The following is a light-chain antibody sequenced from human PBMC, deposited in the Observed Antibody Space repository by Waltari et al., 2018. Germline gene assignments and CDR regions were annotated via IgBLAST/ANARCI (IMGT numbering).Light chain of an antibody. CDR2: EVN. V-gene: IGLV2-23*02. J-gene: IGLJ2*01. Sequence: QSGLTQPASVSGSPGQSITISCTGSSGDVWSYKLVSWYQRHPGNAPKRIISEVNDRPSGVSNRCSGSKAGNTASLTISGLQAEDEADYYCCSYAGGSVIFGGGTKLTVL. CDR1: SGDVWSYKL. CDR3: CSYAGGSVI.